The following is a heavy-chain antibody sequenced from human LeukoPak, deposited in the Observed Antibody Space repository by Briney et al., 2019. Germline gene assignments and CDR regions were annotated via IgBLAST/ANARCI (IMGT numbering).Heavy chain of an antibody. Sequence: PGGSLRLSCAASGFTFSSYALHWVRQAPGKGLEHVSSISSNGGTTYYANSVKGRFTVSRDNSKNTLYLQMNSLRAEDTAVYYCAKPPSVEVGATGDFDYWGQGTLVTVSS. V-gene: IGHV3-64*01. CDR3: AKPPSVEVGATGDFDY. CDR2: ISSNGGTT. J-gene: IGHJ4*02. D-gene: IGHD1-26*01. CDR1: GFTFSSYA.